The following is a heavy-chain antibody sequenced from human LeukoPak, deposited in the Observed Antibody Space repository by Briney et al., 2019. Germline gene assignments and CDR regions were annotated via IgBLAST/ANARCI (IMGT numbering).Heavy chain of an antibody. V-gene: IGHV3-21*01. J-gene: IGHJ4*02. Sequence: GGSLRLSCAASGFTFSSYAMSWVRQAPGKGLEWVSSISSSSSYIYYVDSVKGRFTISRDNAKNSLYLQMNSLRAEDTAMYFCARETPYSSSWTDFDYWGQGTLVTVSS. CDR3: ARETPYSSSWTDFDY. D-gene: IGHD6-13*01. CDR2: ISSSSSYI. CDR1: GFTFSSYA.